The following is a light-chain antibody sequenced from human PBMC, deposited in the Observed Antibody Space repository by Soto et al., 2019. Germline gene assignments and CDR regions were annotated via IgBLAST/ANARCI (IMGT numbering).Light chain of an antibody. CDR1: QSISSY. CDR3: QQSYSTPRT. V-gene: IGKV1-39*01. Sequence: DIQMTQSPSSLSASVGDRVTITCRASQSISSYLNWYQQKPGKATKLLIYAASSLKRGVPSRFSGRGSGTDFTLTISSLQPEDFATYYCQQSYSTPRTFGQGTKLEIK. CDR2: AAS. J-gene: IGKJ2*01.